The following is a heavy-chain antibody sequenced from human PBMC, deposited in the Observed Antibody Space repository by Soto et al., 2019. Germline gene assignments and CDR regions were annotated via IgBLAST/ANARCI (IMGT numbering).Heavy chain of an antibody. CDR2: IIPIFGTA. V-gene: IGHV1-69*12. CDR3: ARGHTWKYFPFVY. CDR1: GGTFSSYP. J-gene: IGHJ4*02. Sequence: QVQLVQSGAEVKKPGSSVKVSCNASGGTFSSYPISWVRQAPGQVLEWMGGIIPIFGTANYAQKYQGRVTITADESTSTADMEVRRLRSWDTGVSYCARGHTWKYFPFVYWGEGTLVTVSS. D-gene: IGHD1-7*01.